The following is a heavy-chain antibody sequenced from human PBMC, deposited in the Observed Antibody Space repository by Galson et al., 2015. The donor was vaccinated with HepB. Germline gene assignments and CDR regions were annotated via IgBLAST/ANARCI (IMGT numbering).Heavy chain of an antibody. CDR1: GFTFSSYA. Sequence: SLRLSCAASGFTFSSYAMSWVRQAPGKGLEWVSAISGSGGSTYYADSVKGRFTISRDNSKNTLYRQMNSLRAEDTAVYYCANPQGRLTPGYWGQRTLVTVSA. CDR3: ANPQGRLTPGY. D-gene: IGHD6-25*01. J-gene: IGHJ4*02. CDR2: ISGSGGST. V-gene: IGHV3-23*01.